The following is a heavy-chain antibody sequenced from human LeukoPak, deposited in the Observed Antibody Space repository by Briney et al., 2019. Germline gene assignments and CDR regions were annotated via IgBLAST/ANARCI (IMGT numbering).Heavy chain of an antibody. V-gene: IGHV3-11*01. Sequence: GGSLTPSCAASGFTFSDYYMSWIRQAPGKRLEWVSYISSSGITEYHADSVKGRFTISRDNAKKSLYLQMNSLRGEDTAVYYCARETAGYFAYWGQGSLVAVSS. CDR1: GFTFSDYY. CDR3: ARETAGYFAY. J-gene: IGHJ4*03. CDR2: ISSSGITE.